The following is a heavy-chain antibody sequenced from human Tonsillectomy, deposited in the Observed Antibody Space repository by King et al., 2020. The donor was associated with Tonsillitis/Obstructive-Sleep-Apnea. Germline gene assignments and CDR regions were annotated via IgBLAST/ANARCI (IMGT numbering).Heavy chain of an antibody. CDR2: IYSGGST. Sequence: EVQLVESGGGLIQPGGSLRLSCAASGFTFSSNYMSGVRQAPGKGLEWVSVIYSGGSTYYADSVKGRFTISRDNSKNTLYLQMNSLRAEDTAVYYCASHKGNFDWYFDLWGRGTLVTVSS. D-gene: IGHD1-7*01. CDR1: GFTFSSNY. V-gene: IGHV3-53*01. J-gene: IGHJ2*01. CDR3: ASHKGNFDWYFDL.